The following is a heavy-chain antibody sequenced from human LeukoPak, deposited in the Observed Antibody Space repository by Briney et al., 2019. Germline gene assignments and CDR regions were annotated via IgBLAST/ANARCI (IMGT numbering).Heavy chain of an antibody. D-gene: IGHD3-22*01. CDR1: GGSISSYY. CDR2: IYYSAST. Sequence: SETLSLTCTVSGGSISSYYWSWIRQPPGKGLEWIGYIYYSASTNYNPSLKSRVTISVDTSKNQFSLKLSSVTAADTAVYYCARVSHYYDSSGYYYDYFYYMDVWGKGTTVTVSS. CDR3: ARVSHYYDSSGYYYDYFYYMDV. V-gene: IGHV4-59*01. J-gene: IGHJ6*03.